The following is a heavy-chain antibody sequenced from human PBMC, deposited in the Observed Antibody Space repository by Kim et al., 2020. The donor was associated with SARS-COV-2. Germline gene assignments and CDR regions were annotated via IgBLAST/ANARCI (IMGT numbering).Heavy chain of an antibody. CDR3: ARTEY. CDR2: SSRSTR. V-gene: IGHV3-48*02. Sequence: SSRSTRYYTDSVKGRFTISRDNAKNSLYLQMNSLRDEDTAVYYCARTEYWGQGTLVTVSS. J-gene: IGHJ4*02.